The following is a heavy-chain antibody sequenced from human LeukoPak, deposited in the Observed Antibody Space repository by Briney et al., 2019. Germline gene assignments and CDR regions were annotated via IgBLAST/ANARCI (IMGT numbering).Heavy chain of an antibody. CDR1: GYTFTGYY. V-gene: IGHV1-2*02. CDR2: IDPRSGGT. Sequence: ASVKVSCKTSGYTFTGYYLHWVRRAPGQGLEWMGWIDPRSGGTNYARNFQGRVTMTRDVSTTTGYLKLSGLTSDDTALYYCASGWSSYYAFDYWGQGTLVTVSS. CDR3: ASGWSSYYAFDY. D-gene: IGHD3-3*01. J-gene: IGHJ4*02.